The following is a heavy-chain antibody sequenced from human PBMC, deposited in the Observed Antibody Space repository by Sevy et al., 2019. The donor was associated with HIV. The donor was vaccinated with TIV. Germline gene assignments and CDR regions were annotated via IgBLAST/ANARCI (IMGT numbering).Heavy chain of an antibody. V-gene: IGHV4-59*01. J-gene: IGHJ4*02. CDR3: ARDSTTRPRVLDY. CDR1: GGSISSYF. D-gene: IGHD1-1*01. CDR2: IYFTGNT. Sequence: SETLSLTCSVSGGSISSYFWTWVRQSPGKGLEWIGNIYFTGNTDYSPSLKSRVTLSLDTSKSHFSLTLKSVTAAETAVYFCARDSTTRPRVLDYWGQGTLVTVSS.